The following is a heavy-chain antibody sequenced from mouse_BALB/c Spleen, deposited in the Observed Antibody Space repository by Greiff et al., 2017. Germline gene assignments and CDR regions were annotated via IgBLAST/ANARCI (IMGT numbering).Heavy chain of an antibody. Sequence: EVKLMESGPGLVKPSQSLSLTCTVTGYSITSDYAWNWIRQFPGNKLEWMGYISYSGSTSYNPSLKSRISITRDTSKNQFFLQLNSVTTEDTATYYCARQRDLYYGSPWFAYWGQGTLVTVSA. V-gene: IGHV3-2*02. J-gene: IGHJ3*01. CDR1: GYSITSDYA. CDR2: ISYSGST. CDR3: ARQRDLYYGSPWFAY. D-gene: IGHD1-1*01.